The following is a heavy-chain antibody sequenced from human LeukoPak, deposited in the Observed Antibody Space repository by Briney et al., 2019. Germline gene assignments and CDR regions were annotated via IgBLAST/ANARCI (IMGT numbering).Heavy chain of an antibody. CDR3: ARDLRWAFDH. V-gene: IGHV3-23*01. D-gene: IGHD1-26*01. CDR2: ISGSGGST. CDR1: GFTFSSYA. Sequence: GGSLRLSCAASGFTFSSYAMSWVRQAPGKGLEWVSAISGSGGSTYYADSVKGRFAISRDNARTSLYLQMNSLRDEDTAVYFCARDLRWAFDHWGQGILVTVSS. J-gene: IGHJ4*02.